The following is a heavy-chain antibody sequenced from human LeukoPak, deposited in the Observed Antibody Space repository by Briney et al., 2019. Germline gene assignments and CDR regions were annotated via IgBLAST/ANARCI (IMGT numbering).Heavy chain of an antibody. CDR2: IGTAGDT. V-gene: IGHV3-13*01. CDR3: ARGGGRYYYDSSGDAFDI. CDR1: GFTFSSYD. J-gene: IGHJ3*02. Sequence: GGSLRLSCAASGFTFSSYDMHWVRQATGKGLEWVSAIGTAGDTYYPGSVKGRFTISRENAKNSLYLQMNSLRAGDTAVYYCARGGGRYYYDSSGDAFDIWGQGTMVTVSS. D-gene: IGHD3-22*01.